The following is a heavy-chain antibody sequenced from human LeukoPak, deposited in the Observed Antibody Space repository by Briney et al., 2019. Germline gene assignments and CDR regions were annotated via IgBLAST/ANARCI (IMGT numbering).Heavy chain of an antibody. V-gene: IGHV4-59*08. D-gene: IGHD2-15*01. CDR1: GGSISSYY. Sequence: PSETLSLTCTVSGGSISSYYWSWIRQPPGKGLEWIGYIYYNGITNYNPSLKSRVTISVDTSKNQFSLKLSSVTAADTAVYYCARRYCTGGTCYEGDYWGQGTLVTVSS. CDR2: IYYNGIT. J-gene: IGHJ4*02. CDR3: ARRYCTGGTCYEGDY.